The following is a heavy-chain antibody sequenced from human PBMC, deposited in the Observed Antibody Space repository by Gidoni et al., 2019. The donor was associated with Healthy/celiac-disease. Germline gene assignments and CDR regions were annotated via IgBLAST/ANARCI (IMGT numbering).Heavy chain of an antibody. CDR2: IKSKTDGGTT. D-gene: IGHD2-2*01. CDR1: GFTFSNAW. V-gene: IGHV3-15*01. CDR3: TTDGWGSTSRY. Sequence: VSLRLSCAASGFTFSNAWMSWVRQAPGKGLEWVGRIKSKTDGGTTDYAAPVKGRFTISRDDAKNTLYLQMNSRKTEDTAVYYCTTDGWGSTSRYWGQGTLVTVSS. J-gene: IGHJ4*02.